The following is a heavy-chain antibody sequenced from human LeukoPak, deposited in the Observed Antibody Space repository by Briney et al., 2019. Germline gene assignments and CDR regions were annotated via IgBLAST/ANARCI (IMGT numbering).Heavy chain of an antibody. Sequence: GGSLRLSCAASGFIFNNYNFNWVRQAPGKGLEWVSYISSSSTTTFYADSVKGRFTISRDNAKNSLYLQMNSLRTEDTAIYYCAQSFDNWGQGTLVTVSS. CDR2: ISSSSTTT. CDR3: AQSFDN. V-gene: IGHV3-48*04. CDR1: GFIFNNYN. J-gene: IGHJ4*02.